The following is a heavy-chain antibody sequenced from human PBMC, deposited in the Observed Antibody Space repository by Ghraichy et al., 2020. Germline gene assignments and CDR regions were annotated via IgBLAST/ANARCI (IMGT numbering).Heavy chain of an antibody. CDR1: GYSFNTHW. Sequence: GESLNISCKGSGYSFNTHWIGWVRQMPGKGLEWMGIMYPGDADTRYSPSFEGQVIFSVDKSISTAYLQWSSLKASDTAIYYCARPVDEGMYNSPFDYWGLGTLVTVSS. CDR3: ARPVDEGMYNSPFDY. V-gene: IGHV5-51*01. D-gene: IGHD1-14*01. J-gene: IGHJ4*02. CDR2: MYPGDADT.